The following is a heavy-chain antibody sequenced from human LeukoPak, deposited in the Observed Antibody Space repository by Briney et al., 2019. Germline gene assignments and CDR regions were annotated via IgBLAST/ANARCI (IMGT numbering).Heavy chain of an antibody. D-gene: IGHD5-12*01. V-gene: IGHV3-30*04. CDR3: ARERRGYSYGTLDI. J-gene: IGHJ4*02. Sequence: PATSLRLSCVASGIDFYVYEMHWVRQSPGKGLEWVALISDNGLRTNYAESLKGRFTVSRDNSRNTMDLQMNNLRVEDTAVYFCARERRGYSYGTLDIWGQGTLVTVFS. CDR1: GIDFYVYE. CDR2: ISDNGLRT.